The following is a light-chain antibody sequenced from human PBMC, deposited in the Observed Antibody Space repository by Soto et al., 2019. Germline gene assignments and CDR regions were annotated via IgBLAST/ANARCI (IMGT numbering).Light chain of an antibody. J-gene: IGKJ1*01. CDR1: QTISSW. V-gene: IGKV1-5*03. Sequence: DIQKTQSPSTRSGSVGDRVTTTRRASQTISSWLAWYQQKPGKDPKLLIYKASTLKSGVKSRFSGSGSGTDFTLTISSLQPDEFATYYCKHYNSYLEAVGQGTMVDIK. CDR3: KHYNSYLEA. CDR2: KAS.